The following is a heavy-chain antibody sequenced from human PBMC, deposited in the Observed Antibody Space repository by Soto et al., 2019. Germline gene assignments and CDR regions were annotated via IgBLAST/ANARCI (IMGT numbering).Heavy chain of an antibody. D-gene: IGHD2-2*01. Sequence: SETLSLTCVVSGGSLSDYFWSWIRQPPGMALEWIGDIYHLGGINYNPSLKSRTTMSVDASNNQFSLMLKSVTAADTAIYFCARQDCSSTSCRNWFDRWGQGTLVTVSS. CDR3: ARQDCSSTSCRNWFDR. CDR1: GGSLSDYF. J-gene: IGHJ5*02. V-gene: IGHV4-34*01. CDR2: IYHLGGI.